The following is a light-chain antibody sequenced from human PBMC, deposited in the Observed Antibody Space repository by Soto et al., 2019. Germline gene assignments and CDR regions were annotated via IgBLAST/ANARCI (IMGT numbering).Light chain of an antibody. V-gene: IGKV1-39*01. CDR2: AAS. CDR3: QQANSFPIT. J-gene: IGKJ5*01. Sequence: DIQMTQSPSSLSASVGDRVTITCRASQSISNYLNWYQRKPGKAPKLLIYAASSLQSGVPSRFSGSGSGTDFTLTISSLQPEDFATYYCQQANSFPITFGQGTRLEIK. CDR1: QSISNY.